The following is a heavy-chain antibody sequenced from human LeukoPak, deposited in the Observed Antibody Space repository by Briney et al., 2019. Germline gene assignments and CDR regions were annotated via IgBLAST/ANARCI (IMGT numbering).Heavy chain of an antibody. CDR2: IIPIFGTA. J-gene: IGHJ5*02. V-gene: IGHV1-69*13. CDR3: AREKDIVVVPAAISWFDP. CDR1: GGTFSSYA. D-gene: IGHD2-2*02. Sequence: ASVKVSCKASGGTFSSYAISWVRQAPVQGLEWMGGIIPIFGTANYAQKFQGRVTITADESTSTAYMELSSLRSEDTAVYYCAREKDIVVVPAAISWFDPWGQGTLVTVSS.